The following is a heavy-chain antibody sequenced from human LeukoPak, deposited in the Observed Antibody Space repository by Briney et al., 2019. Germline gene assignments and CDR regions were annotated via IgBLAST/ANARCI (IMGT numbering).Heavy chain of an antibody. CDR3: ARDSPRTGP. CDR2: ISYDGSNK. CDR1: GFTFSSYG. V-gene: IGHV3-30*03. J-gene: IGHJ5*02. Sequence: GGPLRLSCAASGFTFSSYGMHWVRQAPGKGLEWVAVISYDGSNKYYADSVKGRFTISRDNARNTLYLQMNSLRDEDTAVYYCARDSPRTGPWGQGTLVTVSS. D-gene: IGHD1-1*01.